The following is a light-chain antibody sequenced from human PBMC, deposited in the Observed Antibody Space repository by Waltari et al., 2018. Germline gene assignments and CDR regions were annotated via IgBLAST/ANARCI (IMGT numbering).Light chain of an antibody. CDR1: SGHSSNI. J-gene: IGLJ3*02. CDR3: QTGGHGTWV. V-gene: IGLV4-69*01. Sequence: QLVLTQSPSASASLGASVKLTCTLSSGHSSNIIAWLQQQPEKGPRYLMKVNSDGSHSKGDEIPDRFSGSSSGAERYPASYTVQAEDEADYYCQTGGHGTWVFGGGTKLTVL. CDR2: VNSDGSH.